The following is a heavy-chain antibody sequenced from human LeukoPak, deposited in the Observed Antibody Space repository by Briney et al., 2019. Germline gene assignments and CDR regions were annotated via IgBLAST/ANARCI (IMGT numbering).Heavy chain of an antibody. Sequence: SVKVSCKASRGTLSSYVISWVRQAPGQGLEWMGRIIPIFGTANYAQKLQGRVTITTDESTSTAYMELSSLRSEDTAVYYCARSQTAILLFFDYWGQGTLVTVSS. CDR3: ARSQTAILLFFDY. J-gene: IGHJ4*02. CDR1: RGTLSSYV. D-gene: IGHD2-21*02. CDR2: IIPIFGTA. V-gene: IGHV1-69*05.